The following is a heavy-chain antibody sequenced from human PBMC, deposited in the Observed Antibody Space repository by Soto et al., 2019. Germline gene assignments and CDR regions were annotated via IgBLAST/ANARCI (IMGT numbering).Heavy chain of an antibody. D-gene: IGHD2-15*01. V-gene: IGHV4-4*02. J-gene: IGHJ4*02. CDR3: ARHTPAISISDH. CDR2: IYHSGST. CDR1: GGSIRSSNW. Sequence: SETLSLTCTVSGGSIRSSNWWSWVRQPPGKGLEWIGEIYHSGSTNYNPSLKSRVTISVDKSKNQFSLKLSSVTAADTAVYYCARHTPAISISDHWGQGTLVTVSS.